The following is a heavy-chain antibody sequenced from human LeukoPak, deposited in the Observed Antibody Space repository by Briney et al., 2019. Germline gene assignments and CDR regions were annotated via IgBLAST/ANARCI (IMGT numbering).Heavy chain of an antibody. CDR2: MNLNSGNT. CDR3: ARAPLRYFDWPISPWEHYNWFDP. V-gene: IGHV1-8*01. D-gene: IGHD3-9*01. CDR1: GYTFTSYD. Sequence: ASVKVSCKASGYTFTSYDFNWVRHGNAPGHELMGWMNLNSGNTTYSNTFQGRVTMTTNTSISTAYMELSSLRSEDTAVYYCARAPLRYFDWPISPWEHYNWFDPWGQGTLVTVSS. J-gene: IGHJ5*02.